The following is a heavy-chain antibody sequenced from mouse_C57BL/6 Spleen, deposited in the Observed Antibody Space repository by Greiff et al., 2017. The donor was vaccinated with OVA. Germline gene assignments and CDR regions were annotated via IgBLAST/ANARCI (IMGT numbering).Heavy chain of an antibody. V-gene: IGHV5-17*03. CDR1: GFTFSDYG. D-gene: IGHD1-2*01. Sequence: EVMLVESGGGLVKPGGSLKLSCAASGFTFSDYGMHWVRQAPEKGLEWVAYISSGSSTIYYADTVKGRFTISRDNAKNNLYLQMSHLKSEDTAMYYCARDSDSYYFDYWGQGTTLTVSS. J-gene: IGHJ2*01. CDR3: ARDSDSYYFDY. CDR2: ISSGSSTI.